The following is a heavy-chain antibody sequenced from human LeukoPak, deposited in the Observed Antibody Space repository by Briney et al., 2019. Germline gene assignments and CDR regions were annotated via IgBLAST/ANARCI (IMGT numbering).Heavy chain of an antibody. Sequence: GASVKVSCKASGYTFTSYYMHWVRQAPGQGLEWMGIINPSGGSTSYAQKFQGRVTMTRDTSTSTVYMELSSLRSGDTAVYYCARGDIVVVPADGYYFDYWGQGTLVTVSS. CDR1: GYTFTSYY. D-gene: IGHD2-2*01. CDR2: INPSGGST. CDR3: ARGDIVVVPADGYYFDY. J-gene: IGHJ4*02. V-gene: IGHV1-46*01.